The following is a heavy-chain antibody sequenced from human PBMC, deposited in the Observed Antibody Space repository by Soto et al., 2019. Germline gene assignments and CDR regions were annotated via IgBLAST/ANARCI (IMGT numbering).Heavy chain of an antibody. V-gene: IGHV1-58*01. CDR1: GFAFTNSA. CDR3: AAELYVGGACCHFDH. CDR2: IIVGSGNT. Sequence: ASVKVSCKTSGFAFTNSAVQWVRQARGQRLDWIGWIIVGSGNTRYAQQIQERVSITRDVSTSTAYLELSSLRSEDTAVYYCAAELYVGGACCHFDHWGRGVLVTVSS. J-gene: IGHJ4*01. D-gene: IGHD2-21*02.